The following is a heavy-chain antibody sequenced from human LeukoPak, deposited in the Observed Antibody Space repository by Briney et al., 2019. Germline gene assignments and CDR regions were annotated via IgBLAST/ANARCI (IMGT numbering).Heavy chain of an antibody. CDR1: GGSISGSTYY. CDR2: IYYTGTT. J-gene: IGHJ4*02. V-gene: IGHV4-39*01. Sequence: SETLSLTCTVSGGSISGSTYYWGWIRQPPGKGLEWIGSIYYTGTTYYNPSLKSRVTISVDTSKNHFSLKLSSVTGADTAVYHCARRGTSHWPSEYWGQGTLVTVSS. D-gene: IGHD2-2*01. CDR3: ARRGTSHWPSEY.